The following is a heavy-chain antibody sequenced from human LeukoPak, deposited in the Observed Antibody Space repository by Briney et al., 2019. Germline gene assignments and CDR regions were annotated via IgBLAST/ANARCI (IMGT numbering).Heavy chain of an antibody. D-gene: IGHD6-13*01. CDR1: DGSSSSSS. CDR2: IYYSGST. J-gene: IGHJ5*02. V-gene: IGHV4-59*12. Sequence: PSETLSLTCTVSDGSSSSSSWNWIRQPPGKGLEWIGYIYYSGSTKYNPSLESRVTISVDTSKNQFSLKLSSVTAADTAVYYCARAGTSIAAAKSWFDPWGQGTLATVSS. CDR3: ARAGTSIAAAKSWFDP.